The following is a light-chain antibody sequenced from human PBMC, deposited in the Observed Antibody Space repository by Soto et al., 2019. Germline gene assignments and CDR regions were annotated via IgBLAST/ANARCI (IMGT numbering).Light chain of an antibody. J-gene: IGLJ1*01. CDR1: SSDVGGYNY. Sequence: QSALTQPRSASGSPGQSITISCTGTSSDVGGYNYVSWYRQHPGKAPKLMIYDVSKRPSGVPDRFSGSKSGNTASLTISGLQAEDEADYYCCSYAGSYTHYDFGTGTKVTVL. V-gene: IGLV2-11*01. CDR2: DVS. CDR3: CSYAGSYTHYD.